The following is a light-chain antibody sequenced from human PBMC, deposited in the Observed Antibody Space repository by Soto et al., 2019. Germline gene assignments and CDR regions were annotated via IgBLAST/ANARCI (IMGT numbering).Light chain of an antibody. CDR1: QSVSSN. Sequence: EIVMTQSPATLSASPGERATLSCRASQSVSSNLAWYQQKPGQAPRLLIYDASTRATGIPARFSGSGSGTEFTLTISSLQSEDFAVYYCQQYNNWPRRFGQGTKVEIK. J-gene: IGKJ1*01. CDR2: DAS. CDR3: QQYNNWPRR. V-gene: IGKV3-15*01.